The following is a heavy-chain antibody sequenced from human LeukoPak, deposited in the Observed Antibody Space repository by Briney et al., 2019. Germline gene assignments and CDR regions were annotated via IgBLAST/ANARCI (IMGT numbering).Heavy chain of an antibody. Sequence: SETLSLTCSVSGGSTTSYYWSWIRQPPGKGLEWIGYIYYSGSTNYNPSLKSRVAISVDTSKNQFSLKLSSVTAADTAVYYCAREDIVAPRAFDIWGQGTMVTVSS. J-gene: IGHJ3*02. CDR2: IYYSGST. D-gene: IGHD5-12*01. V-gene: IGHV4-59*01. CDR3: AREDIVAPRAFDI. CDR1: GGSTTSYY.